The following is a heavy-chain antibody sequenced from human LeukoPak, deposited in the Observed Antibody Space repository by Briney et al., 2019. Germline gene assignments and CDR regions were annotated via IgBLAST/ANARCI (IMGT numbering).Heavy chain of an antibody. J-gene: IGHJ4*02. CDR3: ARDSSGSYYVLDY. V-gene: IGHV3-21*05. D-gene: IGHD1-26*01. Sequence: NPGGSLRLSCAASGFTFKTYNMNWVRQAPGKGLEWISYISSSGDYIYHADSVEGRFTISGDSAKNSLFLQMNSLRAEGTAVYYCARDSSGSYYVLDYWGQGTLVTVSS. CDR1: GFTFKTYN. CDR2: ISSSGDYI.